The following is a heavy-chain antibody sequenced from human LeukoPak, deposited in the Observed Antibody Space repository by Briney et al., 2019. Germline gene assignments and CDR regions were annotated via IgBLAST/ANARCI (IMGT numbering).Heavy chain of an antibody. CDR2: IHTSGTT. D-gene: IGHD3-10*01. CDR3: ARGSGGGSGRNYNDHYYGMDV. Sequence: SETLSLTCTVSGGSIGGYYWSWIRQPAGKALEWIGRIHTSGTTNYNPSLKSRVAMSVDTPKSQFSLKLNSVTAADTAVYYCARGSGGGSGRNYNDHYYGMDVWGQGTTVTVSS. J-gene: IGHJ6*02. V-gene: IGHV4-4*07. CDR1: GGSIGGYY.